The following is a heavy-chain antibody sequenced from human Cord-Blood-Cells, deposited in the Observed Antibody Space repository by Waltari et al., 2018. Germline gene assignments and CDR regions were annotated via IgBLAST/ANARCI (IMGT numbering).Heavy chain of an antibody. J-gene: IGHJ3*02. CDR3: ARGLCTGGVCYRAFRAFDI. CDR2: MNPNSGNT. D-gene: IGHD2-8*02. Sequence: QVQLVQSGAEVKKPGASVKVSCKASGYTFTSYDINWVRQATGQGLEWMGWMNPNSGNTGYAQKFQGRVTMTRNTSISTAYMELSSLRSEDTAVYYCARGLCTGGVCYRAFRAFDIWGQGTMVTVSS. CDR1: GYTFTSYD. V-gene: IGHV1-8*01.